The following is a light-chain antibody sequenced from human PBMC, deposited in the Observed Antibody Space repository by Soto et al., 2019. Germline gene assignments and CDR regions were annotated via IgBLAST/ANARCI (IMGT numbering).Light chain of an antibody. Sequence: AIQLTQSPSSLSSSVGDRVIINCRASQDVANRLNWYQQTPGKPPNLLISNVSNLENGVPSRFSGSGSGTDFTLTITSLQPEDFGTYHCQQFMSYPLTFGQGTRLDIK. CDR1: QDVANR. CDR3: QQFMSYPLT. CDR2: NVS. J-gene: IGKJ5*01. V-gene: IGKV1-13*02.